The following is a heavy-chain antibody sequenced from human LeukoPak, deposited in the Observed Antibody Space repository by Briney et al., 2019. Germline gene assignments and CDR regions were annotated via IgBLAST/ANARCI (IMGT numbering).Heavy chain of an antibody. CDR2: IYYSGST. D-gene: IGHD3-22*01. CDR3: ARGSIYYYDSSGYYGY. J-gene: IGHJ4*02. V-gene: IGHV4-59*01. Sequence: SETLSLTCSVSGGPLSSYHWSWIRQPPGKGLEWIGHIYYSGSTNYNPPLKSRVTISVDTSKNQFSLKLSSVTAADTAVYYCARGSIYYYDSSGYYGYWGQGTLVTVSS. CDR1: GGPLSSYH.